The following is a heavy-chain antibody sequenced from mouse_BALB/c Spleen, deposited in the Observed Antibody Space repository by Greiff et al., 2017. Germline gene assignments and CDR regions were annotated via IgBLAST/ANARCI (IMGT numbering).Heavy chain of an antibody. V-gene: IGHV3-2*02. CDR2: ISYSGST. CDR3: ARPWAMDY. Sequence: EVKLMESGPGLVKPSQSLSLTCTVTGYSITSDYAWNWIRQFPGNKLEWMGYISYSGSTSYNPSLKSRISITRDTSKNQFFLQLNSVTTEDTATYYCARPWAMDYWGQGTSVTVSS. CDR1: GYSITSDYA. J-gene: IGHJ4*01.